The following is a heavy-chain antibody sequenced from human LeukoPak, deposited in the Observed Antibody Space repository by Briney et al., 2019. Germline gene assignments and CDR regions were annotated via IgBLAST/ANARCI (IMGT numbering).Heavy chain of an antibody. CDR2: IYSGGST. J-gene: IGHJ4*02. V-gene: IGHV3-66*01. CDR3: ARAPRIAAAGLYYFDN. Sequence: GGSLRLSCAVSGFTVSSNYMSWVRQAPGKGLEWVSDIYSGGSTYYADSVKGRFSISRDKSKNTLYLQMNSLRVEDTAVYYCARAPRIAAAGLYYFDNWGQGTLVTVSS. CDR1: GFTVSSNY. D-gene: IGHD6-13*01.